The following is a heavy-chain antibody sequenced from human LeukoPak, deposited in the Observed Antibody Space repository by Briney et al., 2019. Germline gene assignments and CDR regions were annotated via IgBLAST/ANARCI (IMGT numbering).Heavy chain of an antibody. D-gene: IGHD2-8*01. J-gene: IGHJ4*02. CDR3: ARARWVNGLYYFDY. V-gene: IGHV3-7*01. CDR1: GFTFSHYW. Sequence: PGGSLRLSCAASGFTFSHYWMSWVRQAPGKGPEWVANIKQDGSEKYYVDSVKGRFSISRDNAQNSLYLQMNSLRAEDTAMYYCARARWVNGLYYFDYWGQGTLVTVSS. CDR2: IKQDGSEK.